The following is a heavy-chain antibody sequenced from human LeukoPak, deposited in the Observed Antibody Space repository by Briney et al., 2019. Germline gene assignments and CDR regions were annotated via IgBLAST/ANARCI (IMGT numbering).Heavy chain of an antibody. CDR3: ARDLRYYDSSGHDY. CDR1: GFTFSSYS. CDR2: ISSSSSYI. D-gene: IGHD3-22*01. V-gene: IGHV3-21*01. J-gene: IGHJ4*02. Sequence: KTGGSLRLSCAASGFTFSSYSMNWVRQAPGKGLEWVSSISSSSSYIYYAGSVKGRFTISRDNAKNSLYLQMNSLRAEDTAVYYCARDLRYYDSSGHDYWGQGTLVTVSS.